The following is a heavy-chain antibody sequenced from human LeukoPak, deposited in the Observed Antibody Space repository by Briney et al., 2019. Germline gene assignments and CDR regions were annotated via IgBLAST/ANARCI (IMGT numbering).Heavy chain of an antibody. D-gene: IGHD6-13*01. V-gene: IGHV5-51*01. J-gene: IGHJ4*02. CDR1: GHSFTSYW. CDR3: ARIDGLASAGGAFDY. Sequence: GESLKISCEGSGHSFTSYWIGWVRQMPGKGLEWMGTIYPGDSETRYSPSFQGQVTISADKSISTAYLQWSSLKASDTAMYYCARIDGLASAGGAFDYWGQGTLVTVSS. CDR2: IYPGDSET.